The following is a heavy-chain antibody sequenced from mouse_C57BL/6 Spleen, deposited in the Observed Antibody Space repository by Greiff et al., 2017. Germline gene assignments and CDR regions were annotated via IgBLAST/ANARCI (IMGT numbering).Heavy chain of an antibody. D-gene: IGHD2-4*01. Sequence: EVKLMESGEGLVKPGGSLKLSCAASGFTFSSYAMSWVRQTPEKRLEWVAYISSGGDYIYYADTVKGRFTISRDNARNTLYLQMRSLKSEDTAMYYCTRDNDYAWFAYWGQGTLVTVSA. CDR1: GFTFSSYA. V-gene: IGHV5-9-1*02. J-gene: IGHJ3*01. CDR2: ISSGGDYI. CDR3: TRDNDYAWFAY.